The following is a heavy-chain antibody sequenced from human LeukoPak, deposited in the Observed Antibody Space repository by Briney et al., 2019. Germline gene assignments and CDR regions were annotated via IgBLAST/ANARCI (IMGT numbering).Heavy chain of an antibody. Sequence: GGSLRLSCAASGFTFSSYAMSWVRQAPGKGLEWVSAVSGSGGSTYYADSVKGRFTISRDNSKNTLYLQMNSLRAEDTAVYSCAKGGRTILRYFDWFNYWGQGTLVTVSS. CDR2: VSGSGGST. V-gene: IGHV3-23*01. J-gene: IGHJ4*02. CDR1: GFTFSSYA. CDR3: AKGGRTILRYFDWFNY. D-gene: IGHD3-9*01.